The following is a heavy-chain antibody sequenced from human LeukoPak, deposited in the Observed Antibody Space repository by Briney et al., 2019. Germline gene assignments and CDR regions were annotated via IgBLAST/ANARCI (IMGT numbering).Heavy chain of an antibody. CDR1: GYTFTTYN. CDR3: ARKSSGDPHWFDI. J-gene: IGHJ5*02. V-gene: IGHV7-4-1*02. D-gene: IGHD7-27*01. CDR2: INTNTGNP. Sequence: ASVKVSCKASGYTFTTYNMNWVRQAPGQGLEWMGWINTNTGNPTYAQGFTGRFVFSLDTSVSTAYLQISSLKAEDTAMYYCARKSSGDPHWFDIWGQGTLVTVSS.